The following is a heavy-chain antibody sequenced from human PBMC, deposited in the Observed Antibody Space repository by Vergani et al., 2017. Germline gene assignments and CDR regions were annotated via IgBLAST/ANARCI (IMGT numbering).Heavy chain of an antibody. V-gene: IGHV3-23*01. CDR3: AKESPAGYSSSYFCDY. Sequence: EVQLLESGGGLVQPGGSLRLSCAASGFTFSSYAMSWVRQAPGKGLEWVSAISGSGGSTYYADSVKGRFTISRDNSKNTLYMQMNSLRAEDTAVYYCAKESPAGYSSSYFCDYWGQGTLVTVSS. CDR2: ISGSGGST. J-gene: IGHJ4*02. D-gene: IGHD6-6*01. CDR1: GFTFSSYA.